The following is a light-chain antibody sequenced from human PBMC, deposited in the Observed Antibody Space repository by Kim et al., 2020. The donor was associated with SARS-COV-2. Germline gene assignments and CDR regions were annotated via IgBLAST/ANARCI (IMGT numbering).Light chain of an antibody. J-gene: IGKJ4*01. CDR1: QSVDIK. Sequence: EIVMTQSPATLSVSPGERATLSCRASQSVDIKLAWYQQKPGQAPRLLMYGASTRATGTPARFSGSGSGTEFTLTISSLQSEDFAVYYCQQYVTSLVTFGGGTKVDIK. CDR2: GAS. CDR3: QQYVTSLVT. V-gene: IGKV3-15*01.